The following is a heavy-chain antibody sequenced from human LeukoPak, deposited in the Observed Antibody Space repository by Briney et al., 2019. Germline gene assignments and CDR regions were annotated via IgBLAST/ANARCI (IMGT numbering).Heavy chain of an antibody. Sequence: GGSLRLSCAASEFIFSSYAMSWVRQAPGKGLEWVSGISDSGGSTSYADSVKGRFTISRDNSKNTLYLQMNSLRAEDTAVYYCAKAFSGWYRWDYWGQGTLVTVSS. V-gene: IGHV3-23*01. J-gene: IGHJ4*02. D-gene: IGHD6-19*01. CDR1: EFIFSSYA. CDR2: ISDSGGST. CDR3: AKAFSGWYRWDY.